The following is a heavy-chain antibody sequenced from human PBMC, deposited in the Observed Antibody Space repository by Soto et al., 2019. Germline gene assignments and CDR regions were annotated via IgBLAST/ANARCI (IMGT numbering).Heavy chain of an antibody. Sequence: EVQLLESGGDLEQPGGSLRLSCAASGFTFSNYAMNWVRQAPGKGLEWVSSISGGGGGTYYEDSVKGRFTISRDNSRNMLYLQMNSLRAEDTAEYYCAKGAFAVVATNYFLDYWGQGTLVTVSS. J-gene: IGHJ4*02. CDR2: ISGGGGGT. V-gene: IGHV3-23*01. CDR1: GFTFSNYA. CDR3: AKGAFAVVATNYFLDY. D-gene: IGHD2-15*01.